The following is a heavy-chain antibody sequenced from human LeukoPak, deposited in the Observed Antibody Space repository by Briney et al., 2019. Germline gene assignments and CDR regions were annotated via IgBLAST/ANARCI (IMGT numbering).Heavy chain of an antibody. CDR3: ARLGIAAAGTRDDY. J-gene: IGHJ4*02. CDR2: INPSGGST. CDR1: GYTFTSYG. D-gene: IGHD6-13*01. Sequence: ASVTVSCKASGYTFTSYGISWVRQAPGQGLEWMGIINPSGGSTSYAQKFQGRVTMTRDTSTSTVYMELSSLRSEDTAVYYCARLGIAAAGTRDDYWGQGTLVTVSS. V-gene: IGHV1-46*01.